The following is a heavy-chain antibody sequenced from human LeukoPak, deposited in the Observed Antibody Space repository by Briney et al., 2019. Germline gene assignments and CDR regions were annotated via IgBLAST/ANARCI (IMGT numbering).Heavy chain of an antibody. CDR1: GFTFSNAW. CDR3: TSDLEWELLDY. Sequence: GGSLRPSCAASGFTFSNAWMSWVRQAPGKGLEWVGRIKSKADGGTTDYAAPVNGRFTISRDDPIYMVYLQMNSLKSEDTAVYYCTSDLEWELLDYWGQGTLVTVSS. V-gene: IGHV3-15*01. J-gene: IGHJ4*02. CDR2: IKSKADGGTT. D-gene: IGHD1-26*01.